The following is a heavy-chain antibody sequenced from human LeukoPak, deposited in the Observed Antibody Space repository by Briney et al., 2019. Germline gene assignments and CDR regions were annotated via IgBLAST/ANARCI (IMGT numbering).Heavy chain of an antibody. Sequence: SETLSLTCAVYGGSFSGYYWSWIRQPPGKGLEWIGEINHSGSTNYNPSLKSRVTISVDTSKNQFSLKLSSVTAADTAVYYCARTAVTTIGYFDYWGQGTLVTVSS. D-gene: IGHD4-17*01. CDR1: GGSFSGYY. CDR3: ARTAVTTIGYFDY. J-gene: IGHJ4*02. V-gene: IGHV4-34*01. CDR2: INHSGST.